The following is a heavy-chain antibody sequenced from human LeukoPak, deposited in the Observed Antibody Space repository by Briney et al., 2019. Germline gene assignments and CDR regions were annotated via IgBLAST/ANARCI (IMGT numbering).Heavy chain of an antibody. CDR2: ISAYNGNT. Sequence: ASVKVFCKASGYTFTSYGISWVRQAPGQGLEWMGWISAYNGNTNYAQKLQGRVTMTTDTSTSTAYMELRSLRSDDTAVYYCASSGSYLGYFDYWGQGTLVTVSS. J-gene: IGHJ4*02. V-gene: IGHV1-18*01. D-gene: IGHD1-26*01. CDR3: ASSGSYLGYFDY. CDR1: GYTFTSYG.